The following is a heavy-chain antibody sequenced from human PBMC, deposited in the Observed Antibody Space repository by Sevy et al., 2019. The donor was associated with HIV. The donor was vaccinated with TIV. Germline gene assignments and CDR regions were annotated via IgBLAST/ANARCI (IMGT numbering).Heavy chain of an antibody. CDR2: IYKSGNT. J-gene: IGHJ4*02. V-gene: IGHV3-53*01. Sequence: GGSPRLSCAASGFNVSTAFMSWVRQAPGKGLEWLSVIYKSGNTYYLDAVLGRFTISRDNTRNILYLQMTSLRVEDTAMYYCVKSLGGPLNQWGQGTRVTVSS. CDR1: GFNVSTAF. CDR3: VKSLGGPLNQ. D-gene: IGHD3-16*01.